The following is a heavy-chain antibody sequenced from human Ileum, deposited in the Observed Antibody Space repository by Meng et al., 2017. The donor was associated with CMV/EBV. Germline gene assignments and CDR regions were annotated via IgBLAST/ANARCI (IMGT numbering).Heavy chain of an antibody. J-gene: IGHJ4*02. CDR3: VCSEIGHHSVFDY. CDR2: INTSGDN. CDR1: GDSISSFY. Sequence: VHMQASGTGLVKPSETLSFTCSVSGDSISSFYWSWVRQPAGKGLEYIGRINTSGDNKYNPSLKSRLTTSTDTSKNQFSLRLSSVTAADTAVYYCVCSEIGHHSVFDYWGQGILVTVSS. D-gene: IGHD2-15*01. V-gene: IGHV4-4*07.